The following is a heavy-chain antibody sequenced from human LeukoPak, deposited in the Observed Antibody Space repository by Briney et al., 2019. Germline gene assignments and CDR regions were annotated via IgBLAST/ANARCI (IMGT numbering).Heavy chain of an antibody. CDR2: ISNSGTT. CDR3: ARHMGLARGSNWLDP. Sequence: SETLSLTCTVSVGSIGTHYCSWIRQPPGKGLEWIGYISNSGTTNYNPSLKSRLDMSVDTSKNQFSLKLSSVTAADTAVYYCARHMGLARGSNWLDPWGQGTLVIVSS. D-gene: IGHD3-10*01. CDR1: VGSIGTHY. V-gene: IGHV4-59*08. J-gene: IGHJ5*02.